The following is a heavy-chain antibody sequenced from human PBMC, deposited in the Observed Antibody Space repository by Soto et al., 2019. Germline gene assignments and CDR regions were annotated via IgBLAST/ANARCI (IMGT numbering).Heavy chain of an antibody. J-gene: IGHJ6*02. CDR3: ERQYSRSSFYYGMDV. CDR2: TYYRSKWYN. D-gene: IGHD6-6*01. CDR1: GDSVSSNSGV. V-gene: IGHV6-1*01. Sequence: PSQTLSLTCAISGDSVSSNSGVWNWIRQSPSRGLEWLGRTYYRSKWYNDYALSVKSRISINPDTSKNQFSLQLNSVTPEDTAAYYCERQYSRSSFYYGMDVCGRGPTVTVYS.